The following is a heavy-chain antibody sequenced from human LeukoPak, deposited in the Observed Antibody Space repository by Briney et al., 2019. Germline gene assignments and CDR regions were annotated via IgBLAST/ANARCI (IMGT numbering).Heavy chain of an antibody. CDR1: GGSISSYY. J-gene: IGHJ6*02. Sequence: SETLPLTCTVSGGSISSYYWSWIRQPPGKGLEWIGYIYYSGSTNYNPSLKSRVTISVDTSKNQFSLKLSSVTAVDTAVYYCARYVGGYCSSTSCPSVGMDVWGQGTTVTVSS. CDR2: IYYSGST. D-gene: IGHD2-2*01. V-gene: IGHV4-59*01. CDR3: ARYVGGYCSSTSCPSVGMDV.